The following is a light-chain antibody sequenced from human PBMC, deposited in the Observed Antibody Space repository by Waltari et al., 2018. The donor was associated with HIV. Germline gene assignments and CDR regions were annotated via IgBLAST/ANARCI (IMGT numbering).Light chain of an antibody. Sequence: EIVLTQSPGTLSLSPGERATLSCRASQRVSSSSRATGIPDRFSGSGSGTDFTLTISRLEPEDFAVYYCQQYGSSLTFGGGTKVEIK. CDR1: Q. CDR3: QQYGSSLT. V-gene: IGKV3-20*01. J-gene: IGKJ4*01.